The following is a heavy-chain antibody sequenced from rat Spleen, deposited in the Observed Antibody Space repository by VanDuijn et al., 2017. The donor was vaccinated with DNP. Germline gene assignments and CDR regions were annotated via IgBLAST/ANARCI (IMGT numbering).Heavy chain of an antibody. V-gene: IGHV5-31*01. J-gene: IGHJ4*01. Sequence: EVQLVESGGGPVQPGRSLKLSCVASGFIFSNYWMTWIRQAPGKGLEWVASITNTGGSTYYPDSVKGRFTISRDNAKSTLYLQMNSLRSEDTATYYCTRINYGGYPSYAMDAWGQGTSVTVSS. CDR1: GFIFSNYW. CDR3: TRINYGGYPSYAMDA. D-gene: IGHD1-11*01. CDR2: ITNTGGST.